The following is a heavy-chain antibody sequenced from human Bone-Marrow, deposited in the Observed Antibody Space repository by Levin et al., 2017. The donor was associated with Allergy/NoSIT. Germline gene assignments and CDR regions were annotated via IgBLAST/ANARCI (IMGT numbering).Heavy chain of an antibody. D-gene: IGHD4-17*01. CDR3: ARDPAVTRDGYFDL. Sequence: RSGGSLRLSCKVSGFAFTDYYMHWVRQAPGQGLEWLGWINPNNGATKYALKFQDRVTMTRDTSISTAYMEFRRLRSDDTAVFYCARDPAVTRDGYFDLWGRGTLVSVSS. V-gene: IGHV1-2*02. J-gene: IGHJ2*01. CDR1: GFAFTDYY. CDR2: INPNNGAT.